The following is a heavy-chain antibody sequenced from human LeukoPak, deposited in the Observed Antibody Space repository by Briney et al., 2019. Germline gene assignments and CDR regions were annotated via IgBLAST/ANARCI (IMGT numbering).Heavy chain of an antibody. CDR1: GYTFTSYY. CDR2: IIPSDGST. V-gene: IGHV1-46*01. CDR3: TRRLSA. Sequence: AAVKVSCKASGYTFTSYYMHWVRQAPGQGLEWMGVIIPSDGSTRYAQKFQGRVTMTRDTSTSTVYMELSSLRSEDTAVYYCTRRLSAWGQGTLVTVSS. J-gene: IGHJ4*02. D-gene: IGHD3-16*01.